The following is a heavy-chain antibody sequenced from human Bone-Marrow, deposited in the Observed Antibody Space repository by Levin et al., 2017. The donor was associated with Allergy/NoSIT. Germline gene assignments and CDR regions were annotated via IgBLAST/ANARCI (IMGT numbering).Heavy chain of an antibody. CDR2: IRSETYGGTA. CDR3: TRDHFRPGDYFDY. J-gene: IGHJ4*02. CDR1: GFTFGDYA. V-gene: IGHV3-49*03. Sequence: GGSLRLSCTASGFTFGDYAINWFRQAPGKGLEWVGFIRSETYGGTAEYAASVKGRFTISRDDSKSIAYLQMNSLKTEETAVYYCTRDHFRPGDYFDYWGQGTLVTVSS. D-gene: IGHD3-3*02.